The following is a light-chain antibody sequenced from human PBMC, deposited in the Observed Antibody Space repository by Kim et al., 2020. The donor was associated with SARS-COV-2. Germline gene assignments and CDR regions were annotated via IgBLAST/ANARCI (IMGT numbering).Light chain of an antibody. CDR2: AAS. CDR1: QGISNS. Sequence: DIQMTQSPSSLSASVGDRVTITCRASQGISNSLAWYQQKPGKAPKLLLYAASRLESGVPSRFSGSGSGTDYTLTISSLQPEDFATYYCQQYYSTKITVGQGTRLGIK. V-gene: IGKV1-NL1*01. J-gene: IGKJ5*01. CDR3: QQYYSTKIT.